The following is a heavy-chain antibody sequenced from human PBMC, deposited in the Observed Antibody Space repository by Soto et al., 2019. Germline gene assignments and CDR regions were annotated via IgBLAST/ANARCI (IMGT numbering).Heavy chain of an antibody. CDR1: GYTFTSYY. D-gene: IGHD6-6*01. CDR3: AREFPRRKYSSSSRREPFDY. V-gene: IGHV1-46*03. J-gene: IGHJ4*02. CDR2: INPSGGST. Sequence: ASVKVSCKASGYTFTSYYMHWVRQAPGQGLEWMGIINPSGGSTSYAQKFQGRVTMTRDTSTSTVYMELSSLRSEDTAVYYCAREFPRRKYSSSSRREPFDYWGQGTLVTVSS.